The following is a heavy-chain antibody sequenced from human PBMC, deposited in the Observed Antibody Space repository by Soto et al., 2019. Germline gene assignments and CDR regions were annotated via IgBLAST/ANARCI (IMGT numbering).Heavy chain of an antibody. Sequence: QVQLQESGPGLVKPSETLSLTCTVSGVSISGYYWTWIRQPPGKGLEWVGYIDYSANTNYNPSLRRRVTISIDASKSQFSLDLSSVTPADSAVYFCARGIGQQLPPLDWGQGTLVTVSS. D-gene: IGHD6-13*01. CDR2: IDYSANT. CDR1: GVSISGYY. V-gene: IGHV4-59*01. CDR3: ARGIGQQLPPLD. J-gene: IGHJ4*02.